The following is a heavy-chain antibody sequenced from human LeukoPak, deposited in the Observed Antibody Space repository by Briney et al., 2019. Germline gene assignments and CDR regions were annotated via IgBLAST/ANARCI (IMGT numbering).Heavy chain of an antibody. J-gene: IGHJ4*02. V-gene: IGHV1-46*01. CDR3: ARDLGGSSYFDY. D-gene: IGHD1-26*01. CDR2: INPSGGST. CDR1: GDTFTSYY. Sequence: ASVKVSCKASGDTFTSYYMHRVRHAPGQGLEWMGIINPSGGSTSYAQKFQGSVTMNRATSTSTVYMELSSLRSEDTAVYYCARDLGGSSYFDYWGQGTLVTVSS.